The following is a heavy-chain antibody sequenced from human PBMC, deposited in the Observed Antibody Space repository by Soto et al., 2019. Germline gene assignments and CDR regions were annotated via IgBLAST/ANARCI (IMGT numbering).Heavy chain of an antibody. CDR3: VRHMQNIGSWFDL. J-gene: IGHJ5*02. D-gene: IGHD3-10*01. CDR1: GGSISSYQ. CDR2: IFDTGST. Sequence: SETLSLTCTVSGGSISSYQWSWIRQPPGKRLEWIGYIFDTGSTNYNPSLESRVTISLDTSKNQFSLKMSSVTAADTALYYFVRHMQNIGSWFDLRGQGTVVTLSS. V-gene: IGHV4-59*08.